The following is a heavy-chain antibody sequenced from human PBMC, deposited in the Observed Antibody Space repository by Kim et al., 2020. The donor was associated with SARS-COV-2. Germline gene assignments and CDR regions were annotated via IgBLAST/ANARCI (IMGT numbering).Heavy chain of an antibody. CDR2: IRSKTNDYAT. V-gene: IGHV3-73*01. CDR1: GFTFSDSA. Sequence: GGSLRLSCAASGFTFSDSAMHWVRQASGKGLQWIGRIRSKTNDYATTYGVSVKGRFTISRDDSKNMAYLQMSSLKSEDTAVYYCTRKDYDRGGYYLVDFDLWGQGTLVTVSS. D-gene: IGHD3-22*01. CDR3: TRKDYDRGGYYLVDFDL. J-gene: IGHJ4*02.